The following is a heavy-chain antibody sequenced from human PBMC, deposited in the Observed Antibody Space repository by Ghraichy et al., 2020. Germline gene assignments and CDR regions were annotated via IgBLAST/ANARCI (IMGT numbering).Heavy chain of an antibody. D-gene: IGHD6-25*01. CDR1: GYTFSSYG. Sequence: ASVKVSCKASGYTFSSYGISWVRQAPGQGLEWMGWISVYNGNTNYAQKLQGRVTMTTDTSTSTAYMELRSLRSDDTAVYYCARDHSSGYYHDFDYWGQGTLVTVSS. V-gene: IGHV1-18*01. CDR3: ARDHSSGYYHDFDY. CDR2: ISVYNGNT. J-gene: IGHJ4*02.